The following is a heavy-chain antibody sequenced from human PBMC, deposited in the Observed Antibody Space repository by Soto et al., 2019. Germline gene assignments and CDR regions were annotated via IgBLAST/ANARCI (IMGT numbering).Heavy chain of an antibody. CDR2: IRGDLVTT. CDR3: VKEGKMGVEGFDF. Sequence: EMQLLESGGDLVQPGRSLRLSCATSGFTFSDHAMHWVRQAPGEGLEWVSGIRGDLVTTPYADSVKGRFTISRDNSKNTLYLQMNSLRAEDTAIYYCVKEGKMGVEGFDFWGQGTLVTVSS. J-gene: IGHJ4*02. CDR1: GFTFSDHA. V-gene: IGHV3-23*01. D-gene: IGHD1-26*01.